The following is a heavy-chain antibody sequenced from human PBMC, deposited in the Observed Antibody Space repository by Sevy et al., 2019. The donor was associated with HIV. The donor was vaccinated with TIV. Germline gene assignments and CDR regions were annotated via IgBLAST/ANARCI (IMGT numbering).Heavy chain of an antibody. V-gene: IGHV3-30*02. D-gene: IGHD2-8*01. J-gene: IGHJ4*02. CDR2: IQFDGSSQ. Sequence: GGSLRLSCAASGFTFSYSGMHWVRQAPGKGLEWLTFIQFDGSSQYYADSVKGRFTILRDNSKNAQYLQMNSLRGDDTAVYYCAKNTAAVGVGGFDYWGQGALVTVSS. CDR1: GFTFSYSG. CDR3: AKNTAAVGVGGFDY.